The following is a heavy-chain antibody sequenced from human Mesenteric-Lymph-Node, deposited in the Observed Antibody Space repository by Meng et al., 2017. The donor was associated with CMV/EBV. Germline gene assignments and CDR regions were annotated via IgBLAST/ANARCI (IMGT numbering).Heavy chain of an antibody. CDR1: GFTFSSYS. V-gene: IGHV3-66*02. CDR2: IYSGGST. Sequence: GGSLRLSRAASGFTFSSYSMNWVRQAPGKGLEWVSVIYSGGSTYYADSVKGRFTISRDNSKNTLYLQMNSLRAEDTAVYYCARKGGYNLGDDAFDIWGQGTMVTVSS. CDR3: ARKGGYNLGDDAFDI. D-gene: IGHD5-24*01. J-gene: IGHJ3*02.